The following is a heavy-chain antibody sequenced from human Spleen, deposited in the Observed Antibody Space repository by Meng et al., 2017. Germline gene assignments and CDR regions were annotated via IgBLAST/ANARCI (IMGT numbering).Heavy chain of an antibody. CDR1: GFIFDDYA. V-gene: IGHV3-9*01. Sequence: GGSLRLSCAASGFIFDDYAMHWVRQPPGKGLEWLSGISWNSGSVAYADSVKGRFIISRDNDKNSLYLQMNSLRAEDTALYYCAKDVYTAKVTGAHFFDYWGQGTLVTVSS. D-gene: IGHD5-18*01. CDR3: AKDVYTAKVTGAHFFDY. CDR2: ISWNSGSV. J-gene: IGHJ4*02.